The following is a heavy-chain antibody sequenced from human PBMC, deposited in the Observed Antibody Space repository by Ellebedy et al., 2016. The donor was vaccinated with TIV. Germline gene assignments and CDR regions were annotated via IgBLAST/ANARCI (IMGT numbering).Heavy chain of an antibody. CDR1: GDSVSSNSAS. Sequence: SQTLSPTCDISGDSVSSNSASWNWIRQSPPRGLEWLGKTYYRSQWYREYVDSVKSRMTINSDTSKNQFSLHLNSVTPEDTAVYYCVRRVGSFYFDSWGQGILVTVSS. J-gene: IGHJ5*01. CDR3: VRRVGSFYFDS. CDR2: TYYRSQWYR. D-gene: IGHD3-10*01. V-gene: IGHV6-1*01.